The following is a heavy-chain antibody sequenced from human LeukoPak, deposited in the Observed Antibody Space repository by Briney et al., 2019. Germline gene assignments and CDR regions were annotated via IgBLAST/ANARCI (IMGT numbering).Heavy chain of an antibody. CDR3: AILMTTVTHFDY. CDR2: IRYDGSNK. V-gene: IGHV3-30*02. CDR1: GLTFSSYG. Sequence: PGGSLRLSCAASGLTFSSYGMHWVRQAPGKGLEWVAFIRYDGSNKYYADSVKGRFTIPRDNSKNTLYLQMNSLRAEDTAVYYCAILMTTVTHFDYWGQGTLVTVSS. J-gene: IGHJ4*02. D-gene: IGHD4-17*01.